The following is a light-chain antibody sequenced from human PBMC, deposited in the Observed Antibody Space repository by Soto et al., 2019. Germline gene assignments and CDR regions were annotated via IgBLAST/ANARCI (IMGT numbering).Light chain of an antibody. Sequence: DIQMTQSRAFLSASVGDRVSITCRASQGISNYLAWYQQKPGKVPKLLIYAASTLQSGVPSRFSGSGSGTDFTLTISSLQPEDVATYYCQKYNSAPWTFGQGTKVEIK. CDR3: QKYNSAPWT. J-gene: IGKJ1*01. CDR1: QGISNY. CDR2: AAS. V-gene: IGKV1-27*01.